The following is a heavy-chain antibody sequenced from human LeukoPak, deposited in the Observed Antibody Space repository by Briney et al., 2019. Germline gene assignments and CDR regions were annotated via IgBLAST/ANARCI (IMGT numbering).Heavy chain of an antibody. CDR1: GGSMSTYY. V-gene: IGHV4-59*08. CDR2: TNYSGST. CDR3: ARLNGGY. J-gene: IGHJ4*02. D-gene: IGHD2-8*01. Sequence: PSETLSLTCTVSGGSMSTYYWSWIRQPPGKGLECIGYTNYSGSTNYNPSLKSRVTISVDTSKNQFSLNLSSVTAADTAVYYCARLNGGYWGQGTLVTVSS.